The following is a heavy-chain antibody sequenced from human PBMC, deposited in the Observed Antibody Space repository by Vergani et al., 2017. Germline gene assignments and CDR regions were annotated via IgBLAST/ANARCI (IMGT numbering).Heavy chain of an antibody. Sequence: QVQLVQSGAEVKKPGSSVKVSCKASGGTFSSYTISWVRQAPGQGLEWMGRIIPILGIANYAQKFQGRVTLTADKSTSTAYMELSSLRSEDTAVYYCARDQSITMVRGVVYGMDVWGQGTTVTVSS. D-gene: IGHD3-10*01. CDR2: IIPILGIA. J-gene: IGHJ6*02. V-gene: IGHV1-69*08. CDR3: ARDQSITMVRGVVYGMDV. CDR1: GGTFSSYT.